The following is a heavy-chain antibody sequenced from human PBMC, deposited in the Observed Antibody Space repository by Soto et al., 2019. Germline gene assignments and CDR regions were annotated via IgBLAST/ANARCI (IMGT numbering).Heavy chain of an antibody. D-gene: IGHD6-19*01. CDR2: IYYSGST. J-gene: IGHJ6*02. Sequence: KPSETLSLTCTVSGGSISSSSYYWGWIRQPPGKGLEWIGSIYYSGSTYYNPSLKSRVTISVDTSKNQFSLKLSSVTAADTAVYYCARLRIAVAGTSSYYYGMDVWGQGTTVTVSS. CDR3: ARLRIAVAGTSSYYYGMDV. CDR1: GGSISSSSYY. V-gene: IGHV4-39*01.